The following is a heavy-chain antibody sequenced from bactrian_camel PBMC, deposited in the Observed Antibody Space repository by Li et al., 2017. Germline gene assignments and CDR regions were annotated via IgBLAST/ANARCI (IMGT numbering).Heavy chain of an antibody. CDR1: GYIISHTC. D-gene: IGHD3*01. J-gene: IGHJ4*01. Sequence: HVQLVESGGGSEQAGGDLRLSCTASGYIISHTCMGWFRQAPGKEREGVATIVTDDKTTYADSVKGRFTISKDNAKSTVYLQMNSQKPDDTAMYYCAAWCTGTAGYTLLDAQKYNYWGQGTEVTVS. CDR2: IVTDDKT. CDR3: AAWCTGTAGYTLLDAQKYNY. V-gene: IGHV3S53*01.